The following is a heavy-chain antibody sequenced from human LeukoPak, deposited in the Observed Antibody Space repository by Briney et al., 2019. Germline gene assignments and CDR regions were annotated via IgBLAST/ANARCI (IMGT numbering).Heavy chain of an antibody. CDR1: GGSISSYY. CDR3: ARDINWNDRDTNWFDP. CDR2: IYTSGST. D-gene: IGHD1-1*01. Sequence: SETLSLTCTVSGGSISSYYWSWIRQPAGKGLEWIGRIYTSGSTNYNPSLMSRVTMSVDTSKNQFSLKLSSVTAADTAVYYCARDINWNDRDTNWFDPWGQGTLVTVSS. J-gene: IGHJ5*02. V-gene: IGHV4-4*07.